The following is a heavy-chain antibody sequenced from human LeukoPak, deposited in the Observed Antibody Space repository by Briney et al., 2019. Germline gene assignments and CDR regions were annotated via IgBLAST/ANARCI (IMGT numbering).Heavy chain of an antibody. CDR3: ARGYGDYVEQID. J-gene: IGHJ4*02. CDR1: GGSISSYY. D-gene: IGHD4-17*01. V-gene: IGHV4-59*01. CDR2: IYYSGST. Sequence: SETLSLTCTVSGGSISSYYWSWIRQPPGKGLEWIGYIYYSGSTNYNPSLKSRVTISVDTSKNQFSPKLSSVTAADTAVYYCARGYGDYVEQIDWGQGTLVTVSS.